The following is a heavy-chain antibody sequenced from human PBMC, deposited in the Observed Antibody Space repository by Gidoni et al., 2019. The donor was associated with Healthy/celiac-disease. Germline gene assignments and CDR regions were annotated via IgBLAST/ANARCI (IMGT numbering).Heavy chain of an antibody. Sequence: EVQLVESGGGLVQPGRSLRLSCTASGFTFGDYAMSWVRQAPGKGLEWVGFIRSKAYGGTTEYAASVKGRFTISRDDSKSIAYLQMNSLKTEDTAVYYCTRDRGNYDYVWGSYRFVYFDYWGQGTLVTVSS. CDR2: IRSKAYGGTT. V-gene: IGHV3-49*04. CDR3: TRDRGNYDYVWGSYRFVYFDY. CDR1: GFTFGDYA. D-gene: IGHD3-16*02. J-gene: IGHJ4*02.